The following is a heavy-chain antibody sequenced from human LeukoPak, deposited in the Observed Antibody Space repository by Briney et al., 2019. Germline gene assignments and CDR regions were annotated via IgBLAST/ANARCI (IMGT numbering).Heavy chain of an antibody. CDR1: GGTFSSYA. D-gene: IGHD3-22*01. V-gene: IGHV1-69*13. Sequence: SVKVSCKASGGTFSSYAISWVRQAPGQGLEWMGGIIPIFGTANYAQKFQGRVTITADESTSTAYMELSSLRSEDTVVYYCASRSPSIVVVITFDAFDIWGQGTMVTVSS. J-gene: IGHJ3*02. CDR3: ASRSPSIVVVITFDAFDI. CDR2: IIPIFGTA.